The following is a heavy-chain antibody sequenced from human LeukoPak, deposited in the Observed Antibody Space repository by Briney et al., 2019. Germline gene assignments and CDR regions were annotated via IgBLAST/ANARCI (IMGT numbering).Heavy chain of an antibody. J-gene: IGHJ4*02. CDR1: GFTFSSYA. V-gene: IGHV3-23*01. D-gene: IGHD6-19*01. Sequence: GGSLRLSCAASGFTFSSYAMSWVRQAPGKGLEWVSAISGSGGSTYYADSVKGRFTISRDNSKNTLYLQMNSLRAEDTAVYYCAEDTQWLVWWDYWGQGTLVTVSS. CDR2: ISGSGGST. CDR3: AEDTQWLVWWDY.